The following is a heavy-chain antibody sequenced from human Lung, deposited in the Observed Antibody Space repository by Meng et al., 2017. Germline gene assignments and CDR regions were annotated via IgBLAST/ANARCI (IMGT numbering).Heavy chain of an antibody. J-gene: IGHJ6*02. CDR2: ITWSGNTR. Sequence: GASLKISCAASGFNFDEHGMSWVRQAPGKGLEGVCGITWSGNTRGYGDSAKGRFIISRDNARNSLYLQMNSLRGEDTALYYCARVSGSLHVAMGGAYYYYGMDVWGQGTTVTVSS. V-gene: IGHV3-20*04. CDR1: GFNFDEHG. CDR3: ARVSGSLHVAMGGAYYYYGMDV. D-gene: IGHD1-26*01.